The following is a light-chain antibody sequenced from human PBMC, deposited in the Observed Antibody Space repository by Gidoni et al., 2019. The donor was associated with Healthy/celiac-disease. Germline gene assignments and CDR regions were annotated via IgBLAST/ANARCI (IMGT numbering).Light chain of an antibody. CDR3: QSWDSSRSEWV. J-gene: IGLJ3*02. Sequence: VTRFCTGSSSNIGAGYDVHWYQQLPGTAPKLLIYDNSNRRSGGPERVSGSNAGTSDPVDTKGIQGEDEADYYCQSWDSSRSEWVFGGGTKVTVL. CDR1: SSNIGAGYD. V-gene: IGLV1-40*01. CDR2: DNS.